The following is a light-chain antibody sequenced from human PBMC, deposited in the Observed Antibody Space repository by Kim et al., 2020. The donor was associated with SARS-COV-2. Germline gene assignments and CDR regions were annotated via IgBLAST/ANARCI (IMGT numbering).Light chain of an antibody. V-gene: IGKV3-11*01. CDR2: DTS. CDR3: QQRINWPT. CDR1: QSISNS. J-gene: IGKJ2*01. Sequence: EIVLTQSPATLSLSPGERAILSCRASQSISNSLAWYQQKPGQPLRLLIYDTSNRATGIPARFSGSGSGTDFTLTISSLEPEDFAVYYCQQRINWPTFGQWTKLEI.